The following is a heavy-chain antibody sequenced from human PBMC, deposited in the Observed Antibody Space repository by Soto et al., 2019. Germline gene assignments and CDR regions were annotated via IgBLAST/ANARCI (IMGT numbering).Heavy chain of an antibody. CDR1: GFIFSSYA. D-gene: IGHD3-10*01. Sequence: GGSLRLSCAASGFIFSSYAMHWVRQAPGKGLEWVAVISYDGSNKYYADSVKGRFTISRDNSKNTLYLQMNSLRAEDTAVYYCARAGGSGSYFSPSRYGMDVWGQGTTVTVSS. J-gene: IGHJ6*02. CDR3: ARAGGSGSYFSPSRYGMDV. CDR2: ISYDGSNK. V-gene: IGHV3-30-3*01.